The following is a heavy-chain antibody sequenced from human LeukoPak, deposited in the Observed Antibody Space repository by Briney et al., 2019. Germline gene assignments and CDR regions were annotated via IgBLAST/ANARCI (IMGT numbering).Heavy chain of an antibody. CDR3: ARNHGGNSDSDY. CDR2: MNPNSGNT. Sequence: ASVKVSCKASGYTFTSYDINWVRQATGQGLEWMGWMNPNSGNTGYAQKFQGRVTITRNTSISTAYMELSSLRSDDTAVYYCARNHGGNSDSDYWGQGTLVTVSS. V-gene: IGHV1-8*03. J-gene: IGHJ4*02. CDR1: GYTFTSYD. D-gene: IGHD4-23*01.